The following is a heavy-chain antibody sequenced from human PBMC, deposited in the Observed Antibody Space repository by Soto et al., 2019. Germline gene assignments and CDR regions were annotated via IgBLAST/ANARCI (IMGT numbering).Heavy chain of an antibody. CDR3: ARAPTFYGGKSGDAFDI. Sequence: SETLSLTCAVYGGSFSGYYWSWIRQPPGKGLEWIGEINHGGSTNYNPSLKSRVTISVDTSKNQFSLKLSSVTAADTAVYYCARAPTFYGGKSGDAFDIWGQGTMVTVSS. J-gene: IGHJ3*02. V-gene: IGHV4-34*01. CDR1: GGSFSGYY. CDR2: INHGGST. D-gene: IGHD4-17*01.